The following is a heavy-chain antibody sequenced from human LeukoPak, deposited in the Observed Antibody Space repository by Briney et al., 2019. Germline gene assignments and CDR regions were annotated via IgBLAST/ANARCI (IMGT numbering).Heavy chain of an antibody. D-gene: IGHD3-3*01. J-gene: IGHJ5*02. CDR2: IYTSGST. Sequence: LETLSLTCAVYGGSFSGYYWSWLRQPAGKGLEWIGRIYTSGSTNYNPSLTSRVTMSVDTSKNQFSLKLSSVTAADTAVYYCAREWGDFWSGYYGPRGWFDPWGQGTLVTVSS. CDR1: GGSFSGYY. V-gene: IGHV4-4*07. CDR3: AREWGDFWSGYYGPRGWFDP.